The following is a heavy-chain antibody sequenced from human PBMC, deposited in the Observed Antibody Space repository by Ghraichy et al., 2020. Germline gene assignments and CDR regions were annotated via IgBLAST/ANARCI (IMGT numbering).Heavy chain of an antibody. J-gene: IGHJ4*02. Sequence: GGSLRLSCAASGFTFSSYGMHWVRQAPGKGLEWVAVIWYDGSNKYYADSVKGRFTISRDNSKNTLYLQMNSLRAEDTAVYYCARLGYSYGYYYFDYWGQGTLVTVSS. D-gene: IGHD5-18*01. CDR3: ARLGYSYGYYYFDY. CDR1: GFTFSSYG. CDR2: IWYDGSNK. V-gene: IGHV3-33*01.